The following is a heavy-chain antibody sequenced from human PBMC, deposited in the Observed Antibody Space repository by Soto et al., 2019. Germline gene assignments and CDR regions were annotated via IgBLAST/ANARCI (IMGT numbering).Heavy chain of an antibody. Sequence: GGSLRLSCAASGFTFSSYSMNWVRQAPGKGLEWVSSISSSSSYIYYADSVKGRFTISRDNAKNSLYLQMNSLRAEDTAVYYCARVPHETNAFEIWGQGTMVTVSS. CDR3: ARVPHETNAFEI. V-gene: IGHV3-21*01. J-gene: IGHJ3*02. CDR2: ISSSSSYI. CDR1: GFTFSSYS.